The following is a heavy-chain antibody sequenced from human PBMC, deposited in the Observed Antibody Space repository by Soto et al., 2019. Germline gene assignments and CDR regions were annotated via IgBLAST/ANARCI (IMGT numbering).Heavy chain of an antibody. J-gene: IGHJ4*01. Sequence: GGSLILYCAATGFPLSDYYMYWIRTAPGNVLECVSYLSSSATYTNYADSVKGRSTIARDHAKNSLDLQMNSVRAEDKGVYYCARARDTSMEDFDYWGQGXLVTVSS. D-gene: IGHD5-18*01. CDR3: ARARDTSMEDFDY. CDR2: LSSSATYT. CDR1: GFPLSDYY. V-gene: IGHV3-11*06.